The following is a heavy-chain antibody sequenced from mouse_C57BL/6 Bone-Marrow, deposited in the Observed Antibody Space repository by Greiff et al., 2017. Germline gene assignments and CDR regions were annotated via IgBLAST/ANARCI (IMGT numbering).Heavy chain of an antibody. CDR3: ARGGWLLADY. CDR1: GYTFTSYW. Sequence: QVQLQQSGAELVKPGASVKLSCKASGYTFTSYWMHWVKQRPGQGLEWIGMIHPNSGSTNYNEKFKSKATLTVDKSSSTAYMQHSSLTSADSAVYYCARGGWLLADYWGQGTTLTVSS. CDR2: IHPNSGST. V-gene: IGHV1-64*01. D-gene: IGHD2-3*01. J-gene: IGHJ2*01.